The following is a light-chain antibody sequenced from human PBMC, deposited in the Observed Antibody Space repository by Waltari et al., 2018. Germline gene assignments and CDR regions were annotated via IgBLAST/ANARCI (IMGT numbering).Light chain of an antibody. CDR1: NIGSKS. J-gene: IGLJ2*01. Sequence: SYVLTQPPSVSVAPGKTARITWGGNNIGSKSGHGYQQKPGQAPVPVVYADSDRPSGIPERFSGSNSGNTATLTISRVEAGDEADDYGQVWDSSSDHVVFGGGTKLTVL. CDR3: QVWDSSSDHVV. CDR2: ADS. V-gene: IGLV3-21*03.